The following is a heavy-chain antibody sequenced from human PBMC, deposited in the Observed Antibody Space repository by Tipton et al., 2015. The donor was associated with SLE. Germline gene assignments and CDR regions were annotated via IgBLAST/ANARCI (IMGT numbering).Heavy chain of an antibody. CDR3: ASEYSSAVGMDV. J-gene: IGHJ6*02. V-gene: IGHV4-39*07. CDR2: IYYTGNT. Sequence: TLSLTCTVSGGSVSSSSYYWGWIRQPPGKGLEWIGSIYYTGNTFYNPSLKSRVVLSIDTSKSHFSLEMKSATAADTAVYYCASEYSSAVGMDVWGQGTTVIVSS. CDR1: GGSVSSSSYY. D-gene: IGHD6-6*01.